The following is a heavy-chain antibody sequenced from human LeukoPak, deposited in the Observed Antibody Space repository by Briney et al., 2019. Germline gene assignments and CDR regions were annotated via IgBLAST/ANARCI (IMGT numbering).Heavy chain of an antibody. D-gene: IGHD3-3*01. CDR3: ARTINFDFWSGYYGAFDI. CDR2: ISGRSTTI. V-gene: IGHV3-48*01. J-gene: IGHJ3*02. CDR1: GFTFSSYS. Sequence: GGSLRLSCEASGFTFSSYSMNWVRQAPGKGLEWVSFISGRSTTIYYAASVKGRFTISRDNARNSLSLQMNSLRTEDTAVYYCARTINFDFWSGYYGAFDIWGQGTMVTVSS.